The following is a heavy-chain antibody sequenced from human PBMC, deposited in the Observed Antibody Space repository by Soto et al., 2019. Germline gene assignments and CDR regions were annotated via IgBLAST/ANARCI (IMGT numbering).Heavy chain of an antibody. J-gene: IGHJ3*01. CDR3: AGYCSSSSCFSLGSFGV. CDR1: GGSISSYY. Sequence: QVQLQESGPGLVKPSETLSLTCTVSGGSISSYYWSWIRQPPGKGREWIGYIYYRGSTNYSPSLSSRVSMSVDTSKNQFSLKLISVGATDTAFYYCAGYCSSSSCFSLGSFGVWGQGTMVTVSS. CDR2: IYYRGST. V-gene: IGHV4-59*08. D-gene: IGHD2-2*01.